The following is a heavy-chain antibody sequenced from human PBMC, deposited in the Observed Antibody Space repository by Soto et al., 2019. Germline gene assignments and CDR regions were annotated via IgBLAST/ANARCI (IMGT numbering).Heavy chain of an antibody. D-gene: IGHD2-15*01. CDR2: INPTGGST. CDR3: AGVYCSGGSCYGIDY. J-gene: IGHJ4*02. CDR1: GYTFTTYY. V-gene: IGHV1-46*01. Sequence: QVQLVQSGAEVKKPGASVKVSCKASGYTFTTYYMHWVRQAPGQGLEWMGIINPTGGSTSYAQTFQGRVTMTRETSTSTVYMELSSLRSEDTAVYYCAGVYCSGGSCYGIDYWGQGTLVTVSS.